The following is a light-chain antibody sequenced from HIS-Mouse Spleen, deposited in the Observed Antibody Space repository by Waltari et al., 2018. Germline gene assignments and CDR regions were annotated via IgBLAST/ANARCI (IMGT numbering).Light chain of an antibody. J-gene: IGKJ2*01. CDR1: QSISSY. Sequence: DIQMTQSPSSLSASVGDRVTITFRASQSISSYLNWYQQKPGKAPKLLIYAASSLQSGVPSRFSGSGSRTDFTLTISSLQPEDFATYYCQQSYSTPMYTFGQGTKLEIK. CDR3: QQSYSTPMYT. V-gene: IGKV1-39*01. CDR2: AAS.